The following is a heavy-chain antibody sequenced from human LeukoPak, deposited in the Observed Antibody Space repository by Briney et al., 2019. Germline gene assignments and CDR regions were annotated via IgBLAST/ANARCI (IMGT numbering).Heavy chain of an antibody. D-gene: IGHD3-3*01. Sequence: SETLSLTCTVSGGSISSYYWSWIRQPPGKGLEWIGYIYCSGSTNYNPSLKSRVTISVDTSKNQFSLKLSSVTAADTAVYYCARGGTIFGVVDLDYWGQGTLVTVSS. V-gene: IGHV4-59*01. CDR1: GGSISSYY. CDR3: ARGGTIFGVVDLDY. CDR2: IYCSGST. J-gene: IGHJ4*02.